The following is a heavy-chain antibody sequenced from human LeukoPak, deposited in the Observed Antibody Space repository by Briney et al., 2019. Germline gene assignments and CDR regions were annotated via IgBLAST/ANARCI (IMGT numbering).Heavy chain of an antibody. D-gene: IGHD6-13*01. CDR1: GGTFSSYA. Sequence: GASVKVSCKASGGTFSSYAISWVRQAPGQGLEWMGGIIPIFGTANYAQKFQGRVTITTDESTSTAYMELSSLRSEDTAVYYCARGRRAAAGHWGNDAFDTWGQGTMVTVSS. CDR2: IIPIFGTA. J-gene: IGHJ3*02. CDR3: ARGRRAAAGHWGNDAFDT. V-gene: IGHV1-69*05.